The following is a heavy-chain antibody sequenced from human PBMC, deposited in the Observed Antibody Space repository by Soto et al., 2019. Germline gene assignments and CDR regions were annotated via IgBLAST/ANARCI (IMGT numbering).Heavy chain of an antibody. V-gene: IGHV4-59*07. CDR1: VGAISIYY. CDR3: ARVQGGSTSCYKNNCYYYGMDV. D-gene: IGHD2-2*02. Sequence: WXTLSLTFRVSVGAISIYYWSWIRRPPWKGLEWIGYIYYSVSTNYNPSLKSRVTISVDTSKNQFSLKLSSVTAADTAVYYCARVQGGSTSCYKNNCYYYGMDVWGQGTTVTVSS. J-gene: IGHJ6*02. CDR2: IYYSVST.